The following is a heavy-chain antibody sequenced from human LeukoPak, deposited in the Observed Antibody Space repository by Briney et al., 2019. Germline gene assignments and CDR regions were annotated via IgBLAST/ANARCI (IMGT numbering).Heavy chain of an antibody. J-gene: IGHJ4*02. CDR3: ARARPSMWIDY. V-gene: IGHV3-23*01. D-gene: IGHD5-12*01. CDR2: ISGAGGWT. Sequence: PGGSLRLSCAASAFTFSNYAMTWVRQAPGKGLEWVSTISGAGGWTTYADSVKGRFTISRDSSKNTLYLQMNSLRPEDTAVYYCARARPSMWIDYWGQGTLVTVSS. CDR1: AFTFSNYA.